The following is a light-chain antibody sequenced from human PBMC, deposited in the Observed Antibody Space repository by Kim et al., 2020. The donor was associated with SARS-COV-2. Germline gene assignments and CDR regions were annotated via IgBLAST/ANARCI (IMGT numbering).Light chain of an antibody. CDR1: KLGDNY. CDR3: QAWDSAWV. J-gene: IGLJ3*02. Sequence: VSVSPGQTATITCSGDKLGDNYVCWYQQRPGQSPVLVIFHDNTRPSGIPERFSGSNSGNTATLTISGTQALDEADYYCQAWDSAWVFGGGTKLTVL. V-gene: IGLV3-1*01. CDR2: HDN.